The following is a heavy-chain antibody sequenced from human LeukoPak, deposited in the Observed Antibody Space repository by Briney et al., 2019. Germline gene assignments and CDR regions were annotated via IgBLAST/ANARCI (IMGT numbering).Heavy chain of an antibody. Sequence: ASVKVSCKVSGYTLTELSMHWVRQAPGKGLEWMGGFDPEDGETIYAQKFQGRVIMTEDTSTDTAYMELSSLRSEDTAVYYCATADGDYEGGYYYYGMDVWGQGTTVTVSS. V-gene: IGHV1-24*01. J-gene: IGHJ6*02. D-gene: IGHD4-17*01. CDR2: FDPEDGET. CDR1: GYTLTELS. CDR3: ATADGDYEGGYYYYGMDV.